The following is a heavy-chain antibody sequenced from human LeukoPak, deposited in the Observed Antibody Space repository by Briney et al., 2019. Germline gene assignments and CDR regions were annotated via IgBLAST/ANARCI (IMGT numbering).Heavy chain of an antibody. Sequence: SETLSLTCTVSGGSLSRGGYYWSWLRQHPGMGLEWLGYIYYSGSTYYNPSLKGRVTIPVYTSKNQFTLKLTSVTATAAAVFSCSRGNRELWRDNKFSYYFDLWGQGTLVTVSS. CDR1: GGSLSRGGYY. J-gene: IGHJ4*02. CDR2: IYYSGST. V-gene: IGHV4-31*03. D-gene: IGHD3-16*01. CDR3: SRGNRELWRDNKFSYYFDL.